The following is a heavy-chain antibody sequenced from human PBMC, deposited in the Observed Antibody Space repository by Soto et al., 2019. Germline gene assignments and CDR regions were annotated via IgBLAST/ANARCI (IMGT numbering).Heavy chain of an antibody. Sequence: QVQLVQSGAEVKKPGASLKVSCKASGYTFTGYYIHWVRQAPGQGLEWMGCINPNRGRTYYAEKFQGRVTMTRDTSITTAFMELSGLSSDDTAVYYCARDGLYDSTGSDFWGQGTLVTVSS. J-gene: IGHJ4*02. D-gene: IGHD3-22*01. V-gene: IGHV1-2*02. CDR1: GYTFTGYY. CDR2: INPNRGRT. CDR3: ARDGLYDSTGSDF.